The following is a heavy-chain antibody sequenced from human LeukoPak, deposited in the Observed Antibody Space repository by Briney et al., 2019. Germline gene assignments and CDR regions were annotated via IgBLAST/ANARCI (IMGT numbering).Heavy chain of an antibody. J-gene: IGHJ4*02. Sequence: GGSLRLSCAASGFTFSSYWMHWVRQAPGKGLVWVSRINSDGSSTSYADSVKGRFAISRDNAKNTLYLQMDSLTTEDTGVYYCAREQGQQWRRFDSWGQGSPVTVSS. V-gene: IGHV3-74*01. CDR3: AREQGQQWRRFDS. D-gene: IGHD6-19*01. CDR2: INSDGSST. CDR1: GFTFSSYW.